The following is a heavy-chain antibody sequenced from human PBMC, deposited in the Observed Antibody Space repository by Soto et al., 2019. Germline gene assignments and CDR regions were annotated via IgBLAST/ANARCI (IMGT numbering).Heavy chain of an antibody. D-gene: IGHD3-3*01. J-gene: IGHJ3*02. CDR3: ARTRDFWSGNDAFDI. CDR1: GGSVSSGSYY. V-gene: IGHV4-61*01. Sequence: PSETLSLTCTVSGGSVSSGSYYWSWIRQPPGKGLEWIGYMYYSGSTNYNPSLKSRVTISLDTSKKQFSLKLSSATAADTAVYFCARTRDFWSGNDAFDIWGQGTMVTVSS. CDR2: MYYSGST.